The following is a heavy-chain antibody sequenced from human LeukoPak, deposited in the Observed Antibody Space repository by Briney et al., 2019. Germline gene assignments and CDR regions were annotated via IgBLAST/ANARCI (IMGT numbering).Heavy chain of an antibody. J-gene: IGHJ6*02. CDR1: GGTFSSYA. CDR3: ARDSSSNEYYYYGMDV. V-gene: IGHV1-69*06. D-gene: IGHD6-6*01. Sequence: ASVKVSCKASGGTFSSYAISWVRQAPGQGLEWMGGIIPIFGTANYAQKFQGRVTITADKSTSTAYMELSSLRSEDTAVYYCARDSSSNEYYYYGMDVWGQGTTVTVSS. CDR2: IIPIFGTA.